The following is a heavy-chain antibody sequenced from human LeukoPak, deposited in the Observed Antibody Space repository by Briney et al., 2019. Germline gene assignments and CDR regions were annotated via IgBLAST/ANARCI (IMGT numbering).Heavy chain of an antibody. V-gene: IGHV3-64D*09. CDR1: GFTFSNYA. D-gene: IGHD6-19*01. CDR2: ISGTGGST. J-gene: IGHJ4*02. CDR3: VNGGVAVARY. Sequence: QSGGSLRLSCSASGFTFSNYAMHWVRQAPGKGLEYVSAISGTGGSTYYADSVKGRFTISRDNSKNTLFLQMSSLRPEDTAAYYCVNGGVAVARYWGQGTLVTVSS.